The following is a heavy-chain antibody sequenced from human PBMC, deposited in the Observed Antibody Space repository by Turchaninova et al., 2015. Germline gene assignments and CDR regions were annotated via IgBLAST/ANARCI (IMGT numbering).Heavy chain of an antibody. D-gene: IGHD1-26*01. CDR3: ARGQSGTXYEVXX. CDR1: GGSLSGYF. J-gene: IGHJ5*02. V-gene: IGHV4-34*01. Sequence: QVQLQKWGAGLLKPSETLSLTCAVYGGSLSGYFWCWIRQPPGKGLAGMGEINHNGGSNYNPSLQSGLSIXVDTXKKQXPLKLXXVTAADTAXXXCARGQSGTXYEVXXWGRXTPVTXSS. CDR2: INHNGGS.